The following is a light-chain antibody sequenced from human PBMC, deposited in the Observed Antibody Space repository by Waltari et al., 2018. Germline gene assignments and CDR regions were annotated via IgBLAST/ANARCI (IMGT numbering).Light chain of an antibody. CDR3: MQGTHWPEWT. CDR1: QSLVHSDGDTY. Sequence: DVVMTQSPLSLPVTLGQSASISCRSSQSLVHSDGDTYLNWFQHRQGQSPGRLIYKVSIRDSGVPDRFSGSGSGTDFTLKISRVEAEDVGFYYCMQGTHWPEWTFGQGTKVEVK. CDR2: KVS. J-gene: IGKJ1*01. V-gene: IGKV2-30*02.